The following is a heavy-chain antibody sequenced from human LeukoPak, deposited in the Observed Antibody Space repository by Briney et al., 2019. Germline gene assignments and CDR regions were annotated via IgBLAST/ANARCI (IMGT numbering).Heavy chain of an antibody. D-gene: IGHD3-10*01. V-gene: IGHV3-23*01. J-gene: IGHJ6*03. CDR3: AKDQWFGESYYYYYYMDV. Sequence: GGSLRLSCVTSGFTFSSSGMNWVRQAPGKGLEWVSAISGRGGTTYYADSVKGRFTISRDNSKNTLYLQMNSLRPEDTAVYYCAKDQWFGESYYYYYYMDVWGKGTTVTISS. CDR1: GFTFSSSG. CDR2: ISGRGGTT.